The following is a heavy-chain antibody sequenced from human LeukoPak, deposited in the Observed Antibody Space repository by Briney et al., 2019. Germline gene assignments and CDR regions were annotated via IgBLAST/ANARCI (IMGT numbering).Heavy chain of an antibody. D-gene: IGHD6-19*01. CDR2: ISYDGSNK. V-gene: IGHV3-30-3*01. CDR1: GFTFSSYA. Sequence: PGGSLRLSCAASGFTFSSYAMHWVRQAPGKGLEWVAVISYDGSNKCYADSVKGRFTISRDNPKNTLYLQMNSLRAEDTAVYYCARDARRGSSGWYDWFDPWGQGTLVTVSS. J-gene: IGHJ5*02. CDR3: ARDARRGSSGWYDWFDP.